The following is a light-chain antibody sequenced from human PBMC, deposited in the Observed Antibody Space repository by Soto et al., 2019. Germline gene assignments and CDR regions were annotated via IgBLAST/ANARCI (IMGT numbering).Light chain of an antibody. CDR3: QQYRSYPLT. CDR1: QSISSW. CDR2: KSS. J-gene: IGKJ4*02. V-gene: IGKV1-5*03. Sequence: DIQMTQSPSTLSASVGERVTITCRASQSISSWLAWYQQKPGKAPNVLIYKSSALQSGVPSRFSGSGSGTEFTLTISSLQPDDFATYYCQQYRSYPLTFGGGTKVEIK.